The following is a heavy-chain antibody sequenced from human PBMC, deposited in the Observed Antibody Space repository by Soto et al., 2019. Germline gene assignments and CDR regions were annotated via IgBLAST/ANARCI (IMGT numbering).Heavy chain of an antibody. J-gene: IGHJ6*02. CDR3: ARNPLRYFDWSSPGYYGMDV. CDR1: GGSISSYY. Sequence: SETLSLTCTVSGGSISSYYWSWIRQPPGKGLEWIGYIYYSGSTNYNPSLKSRVTISVDTSKNQFSLKLSSVTAVDTAVYYCARNPLRYFDWSSPGYYGMDVWGQGTTVTVS. V-gene: IGHV4-59*12. CDR2: IYYSGST. D-gene: IGHD3-9*01.